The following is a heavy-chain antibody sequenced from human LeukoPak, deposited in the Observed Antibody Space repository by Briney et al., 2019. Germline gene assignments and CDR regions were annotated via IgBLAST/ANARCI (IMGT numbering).Heavy chain of an antibody. J-gene: IGHJ4*02. Sequence: SETLSLTCTVSGGSISSYYWSWIRQPPGKGLEWIGYIYYSGSTNYNPSLKSRVTISVDTSKNQFSLKLSSVTAADTAVYYCARHIMHTSERWGQGTLVTVSS. CDR2: IYYSGST. CDR1: GGSISSYY. CDR3: ARHIMHTSER. V-gene: IGHV4-59*08. D-gene: IGHD3-16*01.